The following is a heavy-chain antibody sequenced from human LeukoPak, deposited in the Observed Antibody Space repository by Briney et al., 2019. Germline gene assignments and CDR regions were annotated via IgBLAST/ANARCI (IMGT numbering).Heavy chain of an antibody. D-gene: IGHD3-22*01. Sequence: SETLSLTCTVSGGSVSSYYWSWIRQPPGKGLEWIGYIYYSGSTNYNPSLKSRVTISVDTSKNQFSLKLSSVTAADTAVYYCARSSPYYYDSSGYYDYWGQGTLVTVSS. CDR2: IYYSGST. CDR3: ARSSPYYYDSSGYYDY. V-gene: IGHV4-59*02. J-gene: IGHJ4*02. CDR1: GGSVSSYY.